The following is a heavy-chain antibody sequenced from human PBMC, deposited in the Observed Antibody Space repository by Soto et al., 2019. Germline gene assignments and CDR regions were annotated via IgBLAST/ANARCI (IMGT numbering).Heavy chain of an antibody. V-gene: IGHV2-5*02. J-gene: IGHJ3*02. CDR3: AHSERWLHRDAFDI. Sequence: QITLKESGPTLVKPTQTLTLTCTFSGFSLSTSGVGVGWIRQPPGKALEWLALIYWDDDKLYSPSLKSRLTITKDTSKNQVVLTMTNMDPVDTATYYGAHSERWLHRDAFDIWGQGTMVTVSS. CDR1: GFSLSTSGVG. CDR2: IYWDDDK. D-gene: IGHD5-12*01.